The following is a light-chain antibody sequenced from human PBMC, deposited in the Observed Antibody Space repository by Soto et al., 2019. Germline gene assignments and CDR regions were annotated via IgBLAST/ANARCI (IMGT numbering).Light chain of an antibody. CDR1: QGIISY. V-gene: IGKV1-9*01. CDR2: AAS. CDR3: QQLNSHPGAT. Sequence: DIQLTQSPSFLSASVGDRVTITCRASQGIISYLAWYQQKPGKAPKLLIYAASTLQIGVPSRFSGSGSVTEFSLTISSLQPEDFATYYCQQLNSHPGATFGQGTRLEIK. J-gene: IGKJ5*01.